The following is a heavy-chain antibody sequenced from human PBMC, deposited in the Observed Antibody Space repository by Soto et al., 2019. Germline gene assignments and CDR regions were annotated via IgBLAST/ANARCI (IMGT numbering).Heavy chain of an antibody. J-gene: IGHJ4*02. CDR1: GGSFSNYI. CDR2: TIPMFATA. D-gene: IGHD6-19*01. Sequence: QVHLVQSGAEVKKPGSSVKVSCKASGGSFSNYIFAWVRQAPGQGLEWMGGTIPMFATAQYAQKLQGRVTITAHESTSTVYMDLTSLTSDDTAVYYCARGLFGQQWLVGFDTWGQGTLVTVSS. CDR3: ARGLFGQQWLVGFDT. V-gene: IGHV1-69*01.